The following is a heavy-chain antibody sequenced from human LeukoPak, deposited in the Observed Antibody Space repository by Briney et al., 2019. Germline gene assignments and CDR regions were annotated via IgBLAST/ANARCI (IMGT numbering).Heavy chain of an antibody. Sequence: GGSLRLSCAASGFTFSDSYMTWVRQAPGKGVEWVAYISGSGHDINYSDSVKGRFTISRDNAKNSLYLQMSGLRVEDTAVYYCTRDPRHFDSCGQGTLVTVSS. CDR2: ISGSGHDI. CDR1: GFTFSDSY. CDR3: TRDPRHFDS. J-gene: IGHJ5*01. V-gene: IGHV3-11*04. D-gene: IGHD6-6*01.